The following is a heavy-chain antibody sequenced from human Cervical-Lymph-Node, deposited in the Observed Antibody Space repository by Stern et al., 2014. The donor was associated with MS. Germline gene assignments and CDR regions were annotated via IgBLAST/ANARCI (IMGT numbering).Heavy chain of an antibody. Sequence: AQLVESGGGVIQPGGSLRLSCTASGFTVSRDYMTWVRPAPGKGLEWVSLITNVGSTFYTDSVKGRFIISRDDSKNTVYLHMTSLRAEDTAMYYCARDTSSPERSDWWGQGTLVTVSS. J-gene: IGHJ4*02. D-gene: IGHD1-1*01. CDR1: GFTVSRDY. CDR3: ARDTSSPERSDW. V-gene: IGHV3-53*01. CDR2: ITNVGST.